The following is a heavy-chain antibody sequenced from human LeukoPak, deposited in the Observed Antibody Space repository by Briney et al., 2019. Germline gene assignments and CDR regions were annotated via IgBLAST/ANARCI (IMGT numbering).Heavy chain of an antibody. CDR2: IYYSGST. V-gene: IGHV4-39*07. J-gene: IGHJ6*03. CDR3: ASMAYYYYYMDV. CDR1: GGSISSSSYY. D-gene: IGHD5-24*01. Sequence: SETLSLTCTVSGGSISSSSYYWGWIRQPPGKGLEWIGSIYYSGSTYYNPSLKSRVTISVDTSKNQCSLKLSSVTAADTAVYYCASMAYYYYYMDVWGKGTTVTVSS.